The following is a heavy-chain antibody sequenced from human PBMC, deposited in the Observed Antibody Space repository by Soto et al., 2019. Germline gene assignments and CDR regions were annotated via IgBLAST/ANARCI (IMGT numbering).Heavy chain of an antibody. V-gene: IGHV1-69*01. CDR1: GGTFRSYA. Sequence: QVQLVQSGAEVKKPGSSVKVSCKASGGTFRSYAISWVRQAPGQGLEWMGGIIPIFGTANYAQKFQGRVTITADESTSTAYMELSSLSSEDTAVYYCAGGGYSDTGYYYYGMDVWGQGTTVTVSS. D-gene: IGHD1-1*01. CDR2: IIPIFGTA. CDR3: AGGGYSDTGYYYYGMDV. J-gene: IGHJ6*02.